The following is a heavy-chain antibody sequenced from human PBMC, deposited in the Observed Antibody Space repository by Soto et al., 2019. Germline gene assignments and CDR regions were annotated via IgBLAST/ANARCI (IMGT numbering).Heavy chain of an antibody. CDR2: IWYDGSNK. CDR3: ARDSHYYDFWSGYHY. CDR1: GFTFSSYG. V-gene: IGHV3-33*08. J-gene: IGHJ4*02. Sequence: PGGSLRLSCAASGFTFSSYGMHWVRQAPGKGLEWVAVIWYDGSNKYYADSVKGRFTISRDNSKNTLYLQMNSLRAEDTAVYYCARDSHYYDFWSGYHYWGQGTLVTVSS. D-gene: IGHD3-3*01.